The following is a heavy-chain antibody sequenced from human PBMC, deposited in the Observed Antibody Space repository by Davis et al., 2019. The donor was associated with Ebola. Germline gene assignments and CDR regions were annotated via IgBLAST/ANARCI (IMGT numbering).Heavy chain of an antibody. V-gene: IGHV6-1*01. Sequence: HSQTLSLTCAISGDSVSGNNGAWNWIRQSPSRGLEWLGRTYYSSKWYNDYAVSVKSRITINPDTSKNQFSLHLNSVTPEDTGLYYCARGWLRGGMDGWGEGTTVTV. J-gene: IGHJ6*01. D-gene: IGHD5-18*01. CDR1: GDSVSGNNGA. CDR2: TYYSSKWYN. CDR3: ARGWLRGGMDG.